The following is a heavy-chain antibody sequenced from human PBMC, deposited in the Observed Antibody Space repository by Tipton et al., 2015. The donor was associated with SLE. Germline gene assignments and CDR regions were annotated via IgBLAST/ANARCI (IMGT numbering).Heavy chain of an antibody. CDR1: GVSISTYY. CDR2: FYFSGSS. CDR3: ARLIGASGAFDI. V-gene: IGHV4-59*12. D-gene: IGHD6-6*01. Sequence: TLSLTCSVSGVSISTYYWSWIRQSPGKGLEWIGFFYFSGSSQYNPSLKSRVAISADTSNNQFSLKLSSVTAADTAVYYCARLIGASGAFDIWGQGTMVTVSS. J-gene: IGHJ3*02.